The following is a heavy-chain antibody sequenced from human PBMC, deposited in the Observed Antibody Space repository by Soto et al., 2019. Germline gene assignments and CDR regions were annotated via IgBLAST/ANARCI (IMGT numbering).Heavy chain of an antibody. CDR3: ARDVNHGVFDY. CDR2: IKEDGSEK. CDR1: GFTFRNYW. Sequence: EVQLVESGGGLVQPGGSLRLSCVVSGFTFRNYWMSWLRQAPGRGLEWVANIKEDGSEKSYMDSMKGRCTISRDNAKNSVYLQMNSLRVEDTALYYCARDVNHGVFDYWGQGSLVTVSS. V-gene: IGHV3-7*03. J-gene: IGHJ4*02.